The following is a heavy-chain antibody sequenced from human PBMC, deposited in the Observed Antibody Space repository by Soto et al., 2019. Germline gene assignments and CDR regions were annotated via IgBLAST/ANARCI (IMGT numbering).Heavy chain of an antibody. Sequence: PSETLSLTCTVSGVSISNYYWSWIRQPPGKALEWIGYVYYSGNTNYNPSLKTRVTISVDTSKNQFSLKLTSVTAADTAVYYCTVASFRGLNSGSYLGPWSPVILVTFSS. CDR3: TVASFRGLNSGSYLGP. CDR1: GVSISNYY. D-gene: IGHD1-26*01. CDR2: VYYSGNT. J-gene: IGHJ5*02. V-gene: IGHV4-59*01.